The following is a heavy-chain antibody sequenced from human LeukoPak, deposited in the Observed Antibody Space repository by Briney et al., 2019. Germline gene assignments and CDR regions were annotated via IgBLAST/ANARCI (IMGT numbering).Heavy chain of an antibody. D-gene: IGHD6-19*01. J-gene: IGHJ6*03. CDR2: INPNSGGT. CDR1: GYTFTGYY. CDR3: ARGRSGYSSGWYYYYMDV. Sequence: ASVKVSCKASGYTFTGYYMHWVRQAPGQGLEWMGWINPNSGGTNYAQKFQGRVTMTRDTSISTAYMELSRLRSDDTAVYYCARGRSGYSSGWYYYYMDVWGKGTTVTISS. V-gene: IGHV1-2*02.